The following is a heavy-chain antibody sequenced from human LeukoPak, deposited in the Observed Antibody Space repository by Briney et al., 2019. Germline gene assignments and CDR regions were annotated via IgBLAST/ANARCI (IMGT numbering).Heavy chain of an antibody. CDR2: IYYSGTT. V-gene: IGHV4-39*01. CDR1: GGSVSSSSYA. Sequence: SETLSLTCTVSGGSVSSSSYAWGWVRQPPGKGLEWIGNIYYSGTTYYNPSLKRRAIISIDTSKNQFSLKMTSVTAADRAVYYCARRRHDVTAVFDATGGFDPWGQGILVTVSS. J-gene: IGHJ5*02. D-gene: IGHD5-18*01. CDR3: ARRRHDVTAVFDATGGFDP.